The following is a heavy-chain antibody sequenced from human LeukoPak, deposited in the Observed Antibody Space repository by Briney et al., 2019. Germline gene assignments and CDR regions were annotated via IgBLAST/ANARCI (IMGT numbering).Heavy chain of an antibody. Sequence: PSETLSPTCTVSGGSISSYYWSWIRQPPGKGLEWIGYIYYSGSTNYNPSLKSRVTISVDTSKNQFSLKLSSVTAADTAVYYCAREEIRSCFDPWGQGTLVTVSS. CDR3: AREEIRSCFDP. CDR2: IYYSGST. V-gene: IGHV4-59*01. J-gene: IGHJ5*02. D-gene: IGHD5-24*01. CDR1: GGSISSYY.